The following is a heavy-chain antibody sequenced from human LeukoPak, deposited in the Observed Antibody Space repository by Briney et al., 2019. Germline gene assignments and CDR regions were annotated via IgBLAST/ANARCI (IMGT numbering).Heavy chain of an antibody. CDR3: ARLGGSVDFDY. D-gene: IGHD3-10*01. CDR2: IYHSGST. V-gene: IGHV4-30-2*01. J-gene: IGHJ4*02. Sequence: SETLSITCAVSGGSISSGGYSWSWIRQPPGKGLEWIGYIYHSGSTYYNPSLKSRVTISVDRSKNQFSLKLSSVTAADTAVYYCARLGGSVDFDYWGQGTLVTVSS. CDR1: GGSISSGGYS.